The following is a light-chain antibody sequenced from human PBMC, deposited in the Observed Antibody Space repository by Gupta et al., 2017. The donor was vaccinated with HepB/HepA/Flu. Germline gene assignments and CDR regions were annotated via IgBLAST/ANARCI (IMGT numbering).Light chain of an antibody. V-gene: IGKV3-11*01. J-gene: IGKJ5*01. CDR1: QSVSSY. CDR3: QQRSNWPPIT. Sequence: EIVLTQSPATLSLSPGDRATLSCRASQSVSSYLAWYQQKPGQAPRLLISDASNRATGIPARFSGSGSGTDFTRTISSLEPEDFAVYYCQQRSNWPPITFGQGTRLEIK. CDR2: DAS.